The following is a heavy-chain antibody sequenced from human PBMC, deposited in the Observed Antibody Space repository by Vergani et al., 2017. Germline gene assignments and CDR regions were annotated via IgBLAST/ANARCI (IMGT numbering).Heavy chain of an antibody. V-gene: IGHV1-18*01. CDR2: ISAYNGNT. J-gene: IGHJ4*02. Sequence: QVQLVQSGAEVKKPGASVKVSCKASGYTFTSYGISWVRQAPGQGLEWMGWISAYNGNTNYAQKFQGRVTMTRDTSISTAYMELSRLRSDDTAVYYCARERYYDTPSFDYWGQGTLVTVSS. CDR3: ARERYYDTPSFDY. D-gene: IGHD3-22*01. CDR1: GYTFTSYG.